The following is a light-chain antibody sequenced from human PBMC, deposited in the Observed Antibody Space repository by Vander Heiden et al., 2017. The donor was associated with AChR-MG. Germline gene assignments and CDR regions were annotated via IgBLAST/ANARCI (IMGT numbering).Light chain of an antibody. CDR2: DAF. J-gene: IGKJ1*01. CDR1: QSLSKN. V-gene: IGKV3-11*01. CDR3: QQRSNWPPTWT. Sequence: EIVLTQSPATLSLSPGERATLSCRASQSLSKNLAWYQQKPGQAPRLLIYDAFNRAGGIPARFSGSGSGTDFTLTISRLEPEDFAVYYCQQRSNWPPTWTFGQGTRVEI.